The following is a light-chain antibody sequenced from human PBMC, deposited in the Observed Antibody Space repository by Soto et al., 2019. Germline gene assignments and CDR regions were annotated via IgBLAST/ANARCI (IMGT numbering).Light chain of an antibody. J-gene: IGKJ1*01. CDR3: QQYNDWPPT. CDR2: SAS. CDR1: QSVRSN. Sequence: EIVMTQSPATLSVSPGERATLSCRASQSVRSNLAWYQQKPGHPPRLLIYSASTRATGIPGRFSGSGSGTEFTLTISSLQSEDFAVYCCQQYNDWPPTFGQGTKVDIK. V-gene: IGKV3-15*01.